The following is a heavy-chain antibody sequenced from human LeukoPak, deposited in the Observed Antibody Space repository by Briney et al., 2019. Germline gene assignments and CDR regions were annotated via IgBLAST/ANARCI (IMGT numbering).Heavy chain of an antibody. Sequence: GGSLRLSCTVSGFTVSSNSMSWVRQAPGKGLEWVAVISYDGSNKYYADSVKGRFTISRDNSKNTLFLQMNSLRAEDTAVYYCAKDRRYQSNVLGNWGQGTLVTVSS. V-gene: IGHV3-30*18. CDR3: AKDRRYQSNVLGN. CDR2: ISYDGSNK. J-gene: IGHJ4*02. CDR1: GFTVSSNS. D-gene: IGHD2-2*01.